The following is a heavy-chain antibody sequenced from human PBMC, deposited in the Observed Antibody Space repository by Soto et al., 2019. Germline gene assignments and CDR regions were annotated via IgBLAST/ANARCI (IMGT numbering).Heavy chain of an antibody. D-gene: IGHD4-17*01. CDR3: ARDFPGAAVTYFDY. CDR1: GFTSSSYG. V-gene: IGHV3-33*01. J-gene: IGHJ4*02. Sequence: GGSLRLSCAASGFTSSSYGMHWFRQAPGKGLEWVAVIWYDGSNKYYADSVKGRFTISRDNSKNTLYLQMNSLRAEDTAVYYCARDFPGAAVTYFDYWGQGTLVTVSS. CDR2: IWYDGSNK.